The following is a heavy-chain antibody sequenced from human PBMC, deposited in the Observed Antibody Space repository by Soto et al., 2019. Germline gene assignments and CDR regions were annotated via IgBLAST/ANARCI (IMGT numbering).Heavy chain of an antibody. Sequence: QVQLVESGGGVVQPGWSLRLSCVTSGINFSNYVMHWVRQPPGKGLEWVAVMSYAGDKEYYVDSVKGRFTIPRDTSKITVFLQMGSMRSEETAVYFCASEGYPAGYRRVGSYCTSWGQGTLVTVS. CDR2: MSYAGDKE. V-gene: IGHV3-30*11. CDR3: ASEGYPAGYRRVGSYCTS. J-gene: IGHJ5*02. CDR1: GINFSNYV. D-gene: IGHD2-8*01.